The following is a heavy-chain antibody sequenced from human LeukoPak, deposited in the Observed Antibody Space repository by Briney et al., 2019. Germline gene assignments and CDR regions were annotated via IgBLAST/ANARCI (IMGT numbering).Heavy chain of an antibody. CDR3: VRGQATAWGLDY. CDR1: GFTFSSNW. V-gene: IGHV3-74*01. CDR2: ISTDARTI. J-gene: IGHJ4*02. D-gene: IGHD6-25*01. Sequence: GGSLRLSCAASGFTFSSNWMHWVRQAPGKGLVWVSHISTDARTITYADLVKGRFTISRDNAKNTVYLQMNSLRAEDTALYYCVRGQATAWGLDYWGQGTLVTVSS.